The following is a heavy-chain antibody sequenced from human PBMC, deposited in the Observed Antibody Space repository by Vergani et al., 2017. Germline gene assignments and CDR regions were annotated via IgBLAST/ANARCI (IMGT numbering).Heavy chain of an antibody. CDR3: TRDRRQWLVVLFDY. CDR2: IRSKAYGGTT. D-gene: IGHD6-19*01. Sequence: EVQLVESGGGLVQPGRSLRLSCTASGFTFGDYAMSWFRQAPGKGLEWVGFIRSKAYGGTTEYAASVKGRFTISRDDSKSIAYLQMNSLKTEDTAVYYCTRDRRQWLVVLFDYWGQGTLVTVSS. J-gene: IGHJ4*02. V-gene: IGHV3-49*03. CDR1: GFTFGDYA.